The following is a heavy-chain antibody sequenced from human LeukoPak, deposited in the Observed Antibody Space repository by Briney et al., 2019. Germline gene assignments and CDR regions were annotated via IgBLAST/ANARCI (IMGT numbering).Heavy chain of an antibody. D-gene: IGHD2-2*01. V-gene: IGHV1-46*01. J-gene: IGHJ6*03. CDR2: IKTSGGRT. CDR1: TRDX. Sequence: TRDXMXXGRQAPGEGGGRMGVIKTSGGRTSYPQKFQGRVTMTRHMSTSTVYIELSSLRSEDTSVYYCARDGARNCSSTSCYGGYYYYYYMDVWGKGTTVTVSS. CDR3: ARDGARNCSSTSCYGGYYYYYYMDV.